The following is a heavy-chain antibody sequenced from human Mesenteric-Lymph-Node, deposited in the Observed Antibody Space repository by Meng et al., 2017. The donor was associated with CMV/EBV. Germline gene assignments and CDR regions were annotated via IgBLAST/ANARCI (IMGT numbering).Heavy chain of an antibody. D-gene: IGHD6-19*01. J-gene: IGHJ3*02. Sequence: ASVKVSCKASGYTFTDYYIHWVRQAPGQGLEWMGWINPKSGNTGYAQKFQGRVTITRNTSISTAYMELSSLRSEDTAVYYCIRSRGIDGGAFDIWGQGTMVTVSS. V-gene: IGHV1-8*03. CDR3: IRSRGIDGGAFDI. CDR2: INPKSGNT. CDR1: GYTFTDYY.